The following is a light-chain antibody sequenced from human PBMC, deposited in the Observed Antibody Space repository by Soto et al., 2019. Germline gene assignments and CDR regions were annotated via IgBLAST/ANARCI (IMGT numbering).Light chain of an antibody. CDR3: QQSYNFLFT. J-gene: IGKJ3*01. CDR2: AAS. CDR1: QSISTY. V-gene: IGKV1-39*01. Sequence: DIQMTQSPSSLSASLRDRVTITCRASQSISTYLNWYQQKPGKAPKLLIYAASTLQSGVPSRFSGSRSRTDFTLTITSLQPDDFATYFCQQSYNFLFTFGPGTKVDIK.